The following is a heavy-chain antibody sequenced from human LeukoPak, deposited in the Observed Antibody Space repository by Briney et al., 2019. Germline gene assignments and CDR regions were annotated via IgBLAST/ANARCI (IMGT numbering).Heavy chain of an antibody. V-gene: IGHV4-34*01. Sequence: SETLSLTCAVYGGSFSGYYWSWIRQPPGKGLEWIGEINHSGSTNYNPSLKSRVTISVDTSKNQFSLKLSSVTAADMAVYYCARTPVLVTPARYFDYWGQGTLVTVSS. CDR1: GGSFSGYY. D-gene: IGHD4-23*01. CDR3: ARTPVLVTPARYFDY. CDR2: INHSGST. J-gene: IGHJ4*02.